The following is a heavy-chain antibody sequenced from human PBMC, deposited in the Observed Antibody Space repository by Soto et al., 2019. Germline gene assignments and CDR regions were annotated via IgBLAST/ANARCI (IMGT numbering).Heavy chain of an antibody. CDR1: GGTFSSYT. D-gene: IGHD5-18*01. Sequence: QVQLVQSGAEVKKPGSSVKVSCKASGGTFSSYTISWVRQAPGQGLEWMGRIIPILGIANYAQKFQGRVTXXAXKXXSTAYMELSSLRPADTAVYYCARGDTAWAPDAFDIWGQGTMVTVSS. J-gene: IGHJ3*02. CDR3: ARGDTAWAPDAFDI. V-gene: IGHV1-69*02. CDR2: IIPILGIA.